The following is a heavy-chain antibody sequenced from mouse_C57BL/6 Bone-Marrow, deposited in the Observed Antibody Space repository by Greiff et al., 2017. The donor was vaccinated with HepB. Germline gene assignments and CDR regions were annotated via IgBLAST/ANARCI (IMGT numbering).Heavy chain of an antibody. D-gene: IGHD2-5*01. CDR1: GFSLSTFGMG. V-gene: IGHV8-8*01. J-gene: IGHJ4*01. CDR3: AAHAYYSNYGAMDD. Sequence: QVQLKESGPGILQPSQTLSLTCSFSGFSLSTFGMGVGWIRQPSGKGLEWLAHIWWDDDKYYNPALKSRLTISKDTSKNQVFLKIANVDTAETATDYGAAHAYYSNYGAMDDWGQGTSVTVAS. CDR2: IWWDDDK.